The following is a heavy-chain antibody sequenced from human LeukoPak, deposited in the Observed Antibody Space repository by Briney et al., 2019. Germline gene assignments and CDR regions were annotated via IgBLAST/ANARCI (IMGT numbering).Heavy chain of an antibody. CDR1: GFTFSSYA. J-gene: IGHJ4*02. D-gene: IGHD2-2*01. Sequence: GGSLRLSCAASGFTFSSYAMSWVRQAPGKGLEWVPAISGSGGSTYYADSVKGRFTISRDNSKNTLYLQMNSLRAEDTAVYYCAKASSSSTLGAFDYWGQGTLVTVSS. CDR2: ISGSGGST. CDR3: AKASSSSTLGAFDY. V-gene: IGHV3-23*01.